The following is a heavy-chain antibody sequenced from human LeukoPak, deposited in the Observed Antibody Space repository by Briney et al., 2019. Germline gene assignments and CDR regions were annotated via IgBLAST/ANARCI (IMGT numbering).Heavy chain of an antibody. CDR2: ISSSNSTI. Sequence: TGGSLRLSCAASGFTFSSYSMNWVRQAPGKGLEWISYISSSNSTIYYADSVKGRFTISRDNAKNSLYLQMNSLRDEDTAIYYCARDYSSSSGKHAFDIWGQGTMVTVSS. V-gene: IGHV3-48*02. CDR3: ARDYSSSSGKHAFDI. D-gene: IGHD6-13*01. J-gene: IGHJ3*02. CDR1: GFTFSSYS.